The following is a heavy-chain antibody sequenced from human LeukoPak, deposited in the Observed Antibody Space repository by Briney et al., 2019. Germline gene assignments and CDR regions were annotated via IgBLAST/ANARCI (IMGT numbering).Heavy chain of an antibody. V-gene: IGHV3-21*01. CDR2: ISSSSSYI. CDR3: AGSDILTGYYTNYYYYGMDV. D-gene: IGHD3-9*01. CDR1: GFTFSSYS. J-gene: IGHJ6*02. Sequence: GSLRLSCAASGFTFSSYSMNWVRQAPGKGLEWVSSISSSSSYIYYADSVKGRFTISRDNAKNSLYLQMNSLRAEDTAVYYCAGSDILTGYYTNYYYYGMDVWGQGTTVTVSS.